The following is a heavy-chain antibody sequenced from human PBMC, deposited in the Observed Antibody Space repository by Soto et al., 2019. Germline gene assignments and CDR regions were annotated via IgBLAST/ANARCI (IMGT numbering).Heavy chain of an antibody. D-gene: IGHD4-17*01. CDR1: GFTFSSYA. CDR3: AKDYGDYVSNWFDP. Sequence: GGSLRLSCAASGFTFSSYAMSWVRQAQGKGLEWVSAISGSGGSTYYADSVKGRFTISRDNSKNTLYLQMNSLRAEDTAVYYCAKDYGDYVSNWFDPWGQGTLVTVSS. V-gene: IGHV3-23*01. J-gene: IGHJ5*02. CDR2: ISGSGGST.